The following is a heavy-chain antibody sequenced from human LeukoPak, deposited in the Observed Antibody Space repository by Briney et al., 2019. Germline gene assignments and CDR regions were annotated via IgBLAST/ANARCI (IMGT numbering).Heavy chain of an antibody. CDR1: GGSFSGYY. CDR2: IYTSGST. V-gene: IGHV4-59*10. D-gene: IGHD2-2*01. J-gene: IGHJ4*02. Sequence: SETLSLTCAVYGGSFSGYYWSWIRQPAGKGLEWIGRIYTSGSTNYNPSLKSRVTMPVDTSKNQFSLKLSSVTAADTAVYYCARVVRRSAYFDYWGQGTLVTVSS. CDR3: ARVVRRSAYFDY.